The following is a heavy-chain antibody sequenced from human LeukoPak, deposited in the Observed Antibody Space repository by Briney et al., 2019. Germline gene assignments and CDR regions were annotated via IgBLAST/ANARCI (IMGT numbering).Heavy chain of an antibody. CDR2: ISAYNGNT. Sequence: ASVKVSCKASGYTFTSYGISWVRQAPGQGLEWMGWISAYNGNTNYAQKLQGRVTMTTDTSTSTAYMELRSLRSDDTAVYYCARGRWSSGSKHSKGNYYYMDVWGKGTTVTVSS. CDR3: ARGRWSSGSKHSKGNYYYMDV. J-gene: IGHJ6*03. CDR1: GYTFTSYG. V-gene: IGHV1-18*01. D-gene: IGHD6-19*01.